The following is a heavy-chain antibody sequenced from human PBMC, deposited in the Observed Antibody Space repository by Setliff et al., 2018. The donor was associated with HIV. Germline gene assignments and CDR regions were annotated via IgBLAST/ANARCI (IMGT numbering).Heavy chain of an antibody. D-gene: IGHD5-12*01. CDR1: GYTFTTYY. Sequence: ASVKVSCKASGYTFTTYYIHWVRQAPGQGLEWLGVINPSGGSTSYAQKFQGRVTMTRGTSTGTVYMELRSLRSEDTAVYYCARVGERWLQFHYFDNWGQGTLVTVSS. V-gene: IGHV1-46*01. J-gene: IGHJ4*02. CDR3: ARVGERWLQFHYFDN. CDR2: INPSGGST.